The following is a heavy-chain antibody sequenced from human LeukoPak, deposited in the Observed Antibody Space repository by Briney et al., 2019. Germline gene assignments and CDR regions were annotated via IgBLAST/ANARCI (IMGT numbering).Heavy chain of an antibody. J-gene: IGHJ4*02. Sequence: SETLSLTCAVYGGSFSGYYWSWIRQPPGKGLEWIGEINHSGSTNYNPSLKSRVTISVDTSKNQFSLKLSSVTAADTAVYYCARQGDILTGYYHVDYWGQGTLVTVSS. CDR2: INHSGST. V-gene: IGHV4-34*01. CDR3: ARQGDILTGYYHVDY. CDR1: GGSFSGYY. D-gene: IGHD3-9*01.